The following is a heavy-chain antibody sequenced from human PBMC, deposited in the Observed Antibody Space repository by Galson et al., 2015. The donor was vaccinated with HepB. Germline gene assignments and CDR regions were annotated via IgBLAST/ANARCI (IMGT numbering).Heavy chain of an antibody. CDR3: AREGDRGGAFDI. D-gene: IGHD3-16*01. CDR2: ISSNGGST. CDR1: GFTFSSYA. J-gene: IGHJ3*02. V-gene: IGHV3-64*01. Sequence: SLRLSCAASGFTFSSYAMHWVRQAPGKGLEYVSAISSNGGSTYYANSVKGRFTISRDNSKNTLYLQMGSLRAEDMAVYYCAREGDRGGAFDIWGQGTMVTVSS.